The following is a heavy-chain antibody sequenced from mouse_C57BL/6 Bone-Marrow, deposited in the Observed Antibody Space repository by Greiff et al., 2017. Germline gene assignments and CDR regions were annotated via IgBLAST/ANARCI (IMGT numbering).Heavy chain of an antibody. V-gene: IGHV5-9*01. CDR1: GFTFSSYT. J-gene: IGHJ4*01. D-gene: IGHD1-1*01. CDR2: ISGGGGNT. Sequence: EVQRVESGGGLVKPGGSLKLSCAASGFTFSSYTMSWVRQTPEKRLEWVATISGGGGNTYYPDSVKGRFTISRDNAKNTLYLQMSSLRSEDTALYYCARRRSRRYYAMDYWGQGTSVTVSS. CDR3: ARRRSRRYYAMDY.